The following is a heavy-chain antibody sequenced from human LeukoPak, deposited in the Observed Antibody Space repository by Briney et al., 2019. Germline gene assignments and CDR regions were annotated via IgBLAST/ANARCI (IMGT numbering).Heavy chain of an antibody. CDR1: GYTFTSYG. V-gene: IGHV1-18*01. J-gene: IGHJ5*02. CDR2: ISAYNGNT. CDR3: ARDGVDIVVEPAAMNWFDP. D-gene: IGHD2-2*01. Sequence: ASVKVSCKASGYTFTSYGISWVRQAPGQGLEWMGWISAYNGNTNYAQKLQGRVTMTTDTSTSTAYMALRSLRSDDTAVYYCARDGVDIVVEPAAMNWFDPWGQGTLVTVSS.